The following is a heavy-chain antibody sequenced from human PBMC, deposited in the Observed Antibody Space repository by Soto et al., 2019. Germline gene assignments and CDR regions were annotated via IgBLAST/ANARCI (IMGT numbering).Heavy chain of an antibody. V-gene: IGHV3-48*02. CDR1: GFTFSNFH. CDR3: ARDAFDYDTTGYHSDY. J-gene: IGHJ4*02. CDR2: ISSSGSTT. Sequence: EVQLVESGGGLVQPGGSLRLSCGASGFTFSNFHMNWVRQAPGKGLEWVSYISSSGSTTYYADSVKGRFTISRDNAGNSLFLQMSSLRDEDTAVYYCARDAFDYDTTGYHSDYWGQGTLVTVSS. D-gene: IGHD3-22*01.